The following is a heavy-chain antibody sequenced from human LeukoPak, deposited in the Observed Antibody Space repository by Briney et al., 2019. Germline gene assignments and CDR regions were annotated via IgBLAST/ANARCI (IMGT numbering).Heavy chain of an antibody. Sequence: GGSLRLSCVVSGFTFSSYWMSWVRQAPGKGLEWVANIKQDGSEKYYVDSVKGRFTISRDNAKNSLYLQMNSLRAEDTAVYYCARGRNYYYMDVWGKGTTVTVSS. V-gene: IGHV3-7*04. CDR2: IKQDGSEK. CDR1: GFTFSSYW. CDR3: ARGRNYYYMDV. J-gene: IGHJ6*03.